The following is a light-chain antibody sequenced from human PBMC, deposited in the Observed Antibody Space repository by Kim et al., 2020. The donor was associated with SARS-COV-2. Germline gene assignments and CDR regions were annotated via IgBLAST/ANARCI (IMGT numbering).Light chain of an antibody. CDR2: YDD. CDR1: DIGSKS. CDR3: QVWETFSDHPV. V-gene: IGLV3-21*01. J-gene: IGLJ3*02. Sequence: APGKPAKITCGSNDIGSKSVRWCQRRPGQAPVLVIYYDDGRPSRVPERFSGSNSVNTATLTISRVEAGDEADYYCQVWETFSDHPVFGGGTKVTVL.